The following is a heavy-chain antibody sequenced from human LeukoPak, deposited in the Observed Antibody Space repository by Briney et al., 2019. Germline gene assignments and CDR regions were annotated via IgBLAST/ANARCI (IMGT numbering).Heavy chain of an antibody. Sequence: SETLSLTCTVSGGSISSYYWSWIRQPPGKGLEWIGYIYYSGSTNYNPSLKSRVTISVDTSKNQFSLKLSSVTAADTAVYYCARASGLPFTFDYWGQGTLVTVSS. J-gene: IGHJ4*02. CDR2: IYYSGST. CDR3: ARASGLPFTFDY. V-gene: IGHV4-59*12. CDR1: GGSISSYY. D-gene: IGHD3-10*01.